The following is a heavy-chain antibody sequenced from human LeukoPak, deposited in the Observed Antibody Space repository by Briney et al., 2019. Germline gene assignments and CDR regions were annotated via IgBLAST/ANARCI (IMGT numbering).Heavy chain of an antibody. CDR2: IYYSGTT. Sequence: SETLSLTCAVSGYSISSDYHWGWIRQPPGKGLEWIGSIYYSGTTHYNPSLKSRVTISVDTSKNQFSLTLNSVTAADTAVYYCARLGYSGSYYKGWYFDLGGRGTLVTVSS. J-gene: IGHJ2*01. D-gene: IGHD1-26*01. CDR3: ARLGYSGSYYKGWYFDL. CDR1: GYSISSDYH. V-gene: IGHV4-38-2*01.